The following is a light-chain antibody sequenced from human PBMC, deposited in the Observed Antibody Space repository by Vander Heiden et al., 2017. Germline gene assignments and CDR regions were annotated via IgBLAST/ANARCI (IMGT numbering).Light chain of an antibody. CDR3: CSYAGSYTVV. CDR1: SSDVGGENY. V-gene: IGLV2-11*01. CDR2: DVS. Sequence: QSALPPPRSVSGSPGQSVTITCTGTSSDVGGENYVAWYQQHPGKAPKLMMYDVSKRPSGVPDRFSGSKSGNKASLTTSGLQAEYEADDYCCSYAGSYTVVFGGGTKLTVL. J-gene: IGLJ3*02.